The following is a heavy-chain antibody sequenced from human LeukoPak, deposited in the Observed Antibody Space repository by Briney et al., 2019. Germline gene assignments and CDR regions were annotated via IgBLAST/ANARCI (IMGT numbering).Heavy chain of an antibody. CDR2: IYYSGAT. CDR3: ARRYCTTTTCFYFDY. CDR1: GGSISSSNYY. Sequence: SETLSLICTVSGGSISSSNYYWVWIRQPPGKGLKWIGSIYYSGATCYNPSLESRVTMSVDTSKNQFSLKLSSVTAADTAVYHCARRYCTTTTCFYFDYWGQGTLVTVSS. V-gene: IGHV4-39*01. D-gene: IGHD2-2*01. J-gene: IGHJ4*02.